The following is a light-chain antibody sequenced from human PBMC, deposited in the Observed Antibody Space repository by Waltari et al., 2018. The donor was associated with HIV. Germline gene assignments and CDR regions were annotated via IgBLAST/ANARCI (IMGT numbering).Light chain of an antibody. J-gene: IGKJ1*01. CDR3: QQYDTYPWT. V-gene: IGKV1-5*03. CDR1: QSISDW. CDR2: EAS. Sequence: DIQMTQSPSTLSASVGDRVTITCRASQSISDWLAWFQQKPGKAPKLLIYEASNLQSGVPSSFSGSGSGTEFTLTISSLQPDDFATYYCQQYDTYPWTFGQGTEVEIK.